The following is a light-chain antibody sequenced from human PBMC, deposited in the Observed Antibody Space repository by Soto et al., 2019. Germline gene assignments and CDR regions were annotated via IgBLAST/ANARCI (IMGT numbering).Light chain of an antibody. J-gene: IGLJ1*01. CDR2: GNS. V-gene: IGLV1-40*01. CDR1: SSNIGAGYD. CDR3: QSYDSRLSAYV. Sequence: QSVLTQPPSVSGAPGQRVTISCTWSSSNIGAGYDVHWYQQLPGTAPKLLIYGNSNRPSGVPDRFSGSKSGTSASLAITGLQAEDEADYYCQSYDSRLSAYVFGTGTKVTV.